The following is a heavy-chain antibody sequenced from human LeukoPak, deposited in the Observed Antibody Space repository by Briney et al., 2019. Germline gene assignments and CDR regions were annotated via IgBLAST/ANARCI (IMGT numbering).Heavy chain of an antibody. Sequence: GASVKVSCKASGYTFTGYYMHWVRQAPGLGLEWMGWINPNSGGTNYAQEFQGRVTMTRDTSISTAYMELSRLRSDDTAVYYCARGGYSSSWLARDYWGQGTLVTVSS. CDR2: INPNSGGT. J-gene: IGHJ4*02. V-gene: IGHV1-2*02. D-gene: IGHD6-13*01. CDR3: ARGGYSSSWLARDY. CDR1: GYTFTGYY.